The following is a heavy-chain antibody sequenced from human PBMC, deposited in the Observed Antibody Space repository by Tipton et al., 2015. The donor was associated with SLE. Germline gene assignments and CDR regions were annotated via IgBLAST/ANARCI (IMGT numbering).Heavy chain of an antibody. CDR3: STGGGQVGSTFDF. V-gene: IGHV3-30*04. CDR1: GFTFSSYA. Sequence: SLRLSCAASGFTFSSYAMHWVRQAPGKGLEWVAVISYDGSNKYYADSVKGRFTISRDNSKNTLYLQMNSLRAEDTAVYYCSTGGGQVGSTFDFWGQATLVTVSS. J-gene: IGHJ4*02. D-gene: IGHD1-14*01. CDR2: ISYDGSNK.